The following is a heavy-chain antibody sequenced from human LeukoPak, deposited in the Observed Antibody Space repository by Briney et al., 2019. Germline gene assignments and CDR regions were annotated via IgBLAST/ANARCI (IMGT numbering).Heavy chain of an antibody. Sequence: GGSLRPSCAASGFTFSSYSMNWVRQAPGKGLEWVSYISSSSTTIYYADSVKGRFTISRENAKNSLYLQMNSLRDEDTAVYYCARDLIRYFDYWGQGTLVTVSS. V-gene: IGHV3-48*02. CDR3: ARDLIRYFDY. CDR2: ISSSSTTI. J-gene: IGHJ4*02. D-gene: IGHD3-16*01. CDR1: GFTFSSYS.